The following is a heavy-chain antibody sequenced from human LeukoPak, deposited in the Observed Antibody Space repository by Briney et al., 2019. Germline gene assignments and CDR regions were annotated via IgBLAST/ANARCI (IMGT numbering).Heavy chain of an antibody. CDR2: ISGSGGST. D-gene: IGHD6-6*01. Sequence: GGSLRLSCAASGFTFSSYAMSWVRQAPGKGLEWVSAISGSGGSTYYADSVKGRFTISRGNSKNTLYLQMNSLRAEDTAVYYCAKGNYGSFYFDYWGQGTLVTVSS. J-gene: IGHJ4*02. V-gene: IGHV3-23*01. CDR1: GFTFSSYA. CDR3: AKGNYGSFYFDY.